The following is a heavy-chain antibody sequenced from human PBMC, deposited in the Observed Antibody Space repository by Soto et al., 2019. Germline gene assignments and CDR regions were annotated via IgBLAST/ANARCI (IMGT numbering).Heavy chain of an antibody. D-gene: IGHD2-8*01. J-gene: IGHJ6*02. CDR3: ARFRNGEYHPLFYYGRAV. Sequence: ASVKVSCKASGYTFHNFGISWVRQAPGQGLEWMGWISTYNDDSNYAQKFQGRVTMTIDMSTSTASMELRSLRPDDTAVYYCARFRNGEYHPLFYYGRAVGGQ. V-gene: IGHV1-18*01. CDR2: ISTYNDDS. CDR1: GYTFHNFG.